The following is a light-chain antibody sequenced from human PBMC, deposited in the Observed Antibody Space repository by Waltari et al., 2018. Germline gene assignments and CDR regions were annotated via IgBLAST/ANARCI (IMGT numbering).Light chain of an antibody. CDR3: QQLYSYPCT. Sequence: DIQLTQSPSFLSASVGDSVTITCRASQGISSYLAWYQQKPGKAPKLLIYAASTLQAGVPSRFSGSGSGTEFTLTISSLPPEDFATYYCQQLYSYPCTFGPGTKVDIK. V-gene: IGKV1-9*01. J-gene: IGKJ3*01. CDR1: QGISSY. CDR2: AAS.